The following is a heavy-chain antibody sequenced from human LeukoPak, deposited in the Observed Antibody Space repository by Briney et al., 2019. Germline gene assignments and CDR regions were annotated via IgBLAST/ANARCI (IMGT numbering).Heavy chain of an antibody. CDR1: GFPFNAYN. D-gene: IGHD2-15*01. V-gene: IGHV3-30*02. CDR2: IRNDETEI. CDR3: ARDGGRYRFDY. J-gene: IGHJ4*02. Sequence: GGSLRLSCAAPGFPFNAYNIHWIRQAPGRGLEWVSFIRNDETEIHYADFAKGRFTISRDRSKNSVYLQMNSLRPDDTALYYCARDGGRYRFDYWGQGTMVTVSS.